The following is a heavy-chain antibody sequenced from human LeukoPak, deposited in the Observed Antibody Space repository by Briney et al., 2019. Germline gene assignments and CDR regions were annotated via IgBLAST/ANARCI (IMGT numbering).Heavy chain of an antibody. CDR2: IYPGDSDT. CDR3: ARQGGVGYGDYDFDY. CDR1: GYSFTSYW. Sequence: GESLKISCKGSGYSFTSYWIGWVRQLPGIGLEWMGIIYPGDSDTRYSPSFQGQVTISADKSISTAYLQWSSLKASDTAMYYCARQGGVGYGDYDFDYWGQGTLVTVSS. V-gene: IGHV5-51*01. D-gene: IGHD4-17*01. J-gene: IGHJ4*02.